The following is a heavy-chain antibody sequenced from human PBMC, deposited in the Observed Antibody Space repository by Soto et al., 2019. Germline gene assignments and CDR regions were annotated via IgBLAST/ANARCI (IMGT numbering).Heavy chain of an antibody. CDR3: ASADTAMVFHYYGMDV. V-gene: IGHV1-8*01. J-gene: IGHJ6*02. CDR1: GYTFTSYD. D-gene: IGHD5-18*01. Sequence: ASVKVSCKASGYTFTSYDINWVRQATGQGLEWMGWMNPNSGNTGYAQKFQGRVTMTRNTSISTAYMELSSLRSEDTAVYYCASADTAMVFHYYGMDVWGQGTTVTVSS. CDR2: MNPNSGNT.